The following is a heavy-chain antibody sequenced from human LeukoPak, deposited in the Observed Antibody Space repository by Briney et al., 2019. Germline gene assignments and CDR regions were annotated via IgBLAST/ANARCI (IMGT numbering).Heavy chain of an antibody. CDR3: ARDRRYSYGYVRGVYTGRYNWFDP. V-gene: IGHV1-69*06. CDR1: GGTFSSYA. J-gene: IGHJ5*02. CDR2: IIPIFGTA. Sequence: GSSVKVSCKASGGTFSSYAISWVRQAPGQGLEWMGGIIPIFGTANYAQKFQGRVTITADKSTSTAYMELSSLRSEDTAVYYCARDRRYSYGYVRGVYTGRYNWFDPWGQGTLVTVSS. D-gene: IGHD5-18*01.